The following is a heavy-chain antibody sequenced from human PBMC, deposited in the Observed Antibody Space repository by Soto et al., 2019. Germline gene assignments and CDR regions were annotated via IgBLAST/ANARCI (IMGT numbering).Heavy chain of an antibody. CDR2: IRGSSGNT. Sequence: GGSLRLSCAASGFTFSSYGMSWVRQAPGKGLEWVSTIRGSSGNTFYADSVMGRFTISRDNSKNTVYLQMNSLRAEDTAVYYCAKNFMFQSTEWLYFDYWGQGTLVTVSS. J-gene: IGHJ4*02. CDR3: AKNFMFQSTEWLYFDY. CDR1: GFTFSSYG. V-gene: IGHV3-23*01. D-gene: IGHD3-3*01.